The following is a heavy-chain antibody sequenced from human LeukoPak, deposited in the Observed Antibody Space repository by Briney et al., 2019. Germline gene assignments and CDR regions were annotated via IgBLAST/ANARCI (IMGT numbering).Heavy chain of an antibody. Sequence: GGSLRHSCAASGFTFSSYAMSWVRQAPGKGLESVSAISGSGGSTYYADTVKGRFTISRDNSKNTLYLQMNSLRAEDTAVYYCANLPYGDLPEGDAFDIWGQGTMVTVSS. V-gene: IGHV3-23*01. CDR1: GFTFSSYA. D-gene: IGHD4-17*01. CDR3: ANLPYGDLPEGDAFDI. J-gene: IGHJ3*02. CDR2: ISGSGGST.